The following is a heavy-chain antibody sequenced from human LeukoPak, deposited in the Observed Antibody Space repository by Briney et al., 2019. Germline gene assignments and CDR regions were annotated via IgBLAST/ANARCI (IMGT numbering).Heavy chain of an antibody. Sequence: GASLRLSCAASGFTFSSYSMNWVRQAPGKGLEWVSYISSSSSTIYYADSVKGRFTISRDNAKNSLYLQMSSLRDEDTAVYYCARDHRAGYYMFDYWGQGTLVTVSS. J-gene: IGHJ4*02. D-gene: IGHD3-9*01. V-gene: IGHV3-48*02. CDR1: GFTFSSYS. CDR3: ARDHRAGYYMFDY. CDR2: ISSSSSTI.